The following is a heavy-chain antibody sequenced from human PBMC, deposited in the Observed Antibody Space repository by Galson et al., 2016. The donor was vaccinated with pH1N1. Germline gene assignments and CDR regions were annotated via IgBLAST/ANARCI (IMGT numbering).Heavy chain of an antibody. CDR1: GYNFITYW. CDR3: ARLRGSDFDA. Sequence: QSGAEVKKPGESLKISCQGSGYNFITYWIAWVRQMTGKGLGWMGIIFPGDSDTRYSPSFQGQVTISADKSINTAYPQWSSLKASDTAIYYCARLRGSDFDAWGQGTLVTVST. CDR2: IFPGDSDT. D-gene: IGHD3-16*01. J-gene: IGHJ4*02. V-gene: IGHV5-51*03.